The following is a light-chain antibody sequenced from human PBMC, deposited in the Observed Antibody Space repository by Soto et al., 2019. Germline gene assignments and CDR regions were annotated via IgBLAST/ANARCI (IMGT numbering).Light chain of an antibody. CDR2: GTS. V-gene: IGKV3-20*01. J-gene: IGKJ1*01. CDR3: HHYGSSSET. CDR1: QSISRSD. Sequence: EIVLTQSQGTLSLSPGESATLSCRASQSISRSDLAWYQQKPGQAPRLLVYGTSTTLTGIPDRFSGSGSGTDFTLTISRLEPEDFAVYYCHHYGSSSETFGQGTKVEIK.